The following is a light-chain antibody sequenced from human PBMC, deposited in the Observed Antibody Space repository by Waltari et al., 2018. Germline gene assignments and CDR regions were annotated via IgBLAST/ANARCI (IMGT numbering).Light chain of an antibody. CDR1: SSDVGGYNY. Sequence: QSALTQPRSVSGSPGQSVPISCTGTSSDVGGYNYVSWYQQNPGKAPKLMIHDVNKRPSGVPDRFSGSKSGNTASLTISGLQAEDEADYYCCSYAGSYIFGVFGGGTKLTVL. V-gene: IGLV2-11*01. J-gene: IGLJ2*01. CDR3: CSYAGSYIFGV. CDR2: DVN.